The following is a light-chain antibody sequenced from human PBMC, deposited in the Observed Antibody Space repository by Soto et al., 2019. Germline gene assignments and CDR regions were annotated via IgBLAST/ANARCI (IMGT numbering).Light chain of an antibody. Sequence: QSVLTQPPSVSGAPGQRVTISCTESSSNIGAGYDVHWYQQLPGTAPKLLIYGNSNRPSGVPDRFSGSKSGTSASLAITGRQAEDEADYDCQSYDSSLSGWVFGGGTQLTVL. V-gene: IGLV1-40*01. CDR1: SSNIGAGYD. CDR2: GNS. J-gene: IGLJ3*02. CDR3: QSYDSSLSGWV.